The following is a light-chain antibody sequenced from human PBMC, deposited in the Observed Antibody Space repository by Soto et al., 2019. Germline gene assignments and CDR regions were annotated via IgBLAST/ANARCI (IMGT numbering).Light chain of an antibody. CDR2: LNSDGRH. CDR1: SRHSSYA. V-gene: IGLV4-69*01. J-gene: IGLJ2*01. Sequence: QPVLTQSPSASASLGASVKLTCTLSSRHSSYAIAWHQQQPEKGPRYLMKLNSDGRHTKGDGIPDRFSGSSSGTERYLTISSLQSEDEADYYCQTWGTGIPVFGGGTKLTVL. CDR3: QTWGTGIPV.